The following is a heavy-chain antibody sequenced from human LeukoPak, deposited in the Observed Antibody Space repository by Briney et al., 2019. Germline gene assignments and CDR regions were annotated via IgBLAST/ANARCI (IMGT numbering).Heavy chain of an antibody. Sequence: GGSLRLSCAASTFAFSTYAINWVRQAPGKGLEWLSHITSSSSTILYVDSVKGRFTISRDNAKNSLYLQMNSLRAEDTAVYYCARVMRSGSPFDYWGQGTLVTVSS. D-gene: IGHD1-26*01. J-gene: IGHJ4*02. CDR1: TFAFSTYA. V-gene: IGHV3-48*01. CDR3: ARVMRSGSPFDY. CDR2: ITSSSSTI.